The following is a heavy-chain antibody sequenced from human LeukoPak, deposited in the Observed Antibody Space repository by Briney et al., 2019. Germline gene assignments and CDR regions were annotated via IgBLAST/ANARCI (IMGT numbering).Heavy chain of an antibody. J-gene: IGHJ4*02. CDR1: GFSLSTSGMC. Sequence: SGPTLVNPTQTLTLTCTFSGFSLSTSGMCVSWIRQPPGKALEWLSPIDWDDDKYYRTSLKTRLTISKDNSKNQVVLTMTNMDPVDTATYYCARITPAGRQLDYWGQGTLVTVSS. D-gene: IGHD6-13*01. CDR3: ARITPAGRQLDY. CDR2: IDWDDDK. V-gene: IGHV2-70*01.